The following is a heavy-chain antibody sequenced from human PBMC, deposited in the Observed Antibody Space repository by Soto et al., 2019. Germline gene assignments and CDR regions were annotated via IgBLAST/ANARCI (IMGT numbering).Heavy chain of an antibody. J-gene: IGHJ6*02. V-gene: IGHV4-30-4*01. CDR3: ARGVDGSGSYYSPLRYYYYGMDV. D-gene: IGHD3-10*01. Sequence: QVQLQESGPGLVKPSQTLSLTCTVSGGSISSGDYYWSWIRQPPGKGLEWIGYIYYSGSTYYNPSLKSRVTISVDTSKNQFSLKLSSVTAADTAVYYCARGVDGSGSYYSPLRYYYYGMDVWGQGTTVTVSS. CDR1: GGSISSGDYY. CDR2: IYYSGST.